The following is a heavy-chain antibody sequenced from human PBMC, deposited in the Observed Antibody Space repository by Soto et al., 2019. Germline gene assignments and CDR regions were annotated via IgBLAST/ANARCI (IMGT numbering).Heavy chain of an antibody. CDR1: GGSISSGGYY. Sequence: PSETLSLTCTVSGGSISSGGYYWSWIRQHPGKGLEWTGYIYYSGSTYYNPSLKSRVTISVDTSKNQFSLKLSSVTAADTAVYYCARGYYDFWSGSKVLNWFDPWGQGTLVTVSS. CDR2: IYYSGST. J-gene: IGHJ5*02. V-gene: IGHV4-31*03. D-gene: IGHD3-3*01. CDR3: ARGYYDFWSGSKVLNWFDP.